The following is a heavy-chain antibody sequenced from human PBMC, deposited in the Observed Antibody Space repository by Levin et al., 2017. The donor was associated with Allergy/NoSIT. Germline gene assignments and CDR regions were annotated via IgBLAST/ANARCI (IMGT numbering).Heavy chain of an antibody. V-gene: IGHV1-18*01. J-gene: IGHJ6*02. Sequence: GGSLRLSCKASGYTFTSYGISWVRQAPGQGLEWMGWISAYNGNTNYAQKLQGRVTMTTDTSTSTAYMELRSLRSDDTAVYYCAREGPGSVTAMVYYYYGMDVWGQGTTVTVSS. CDR2: ISAYNGNT. CDR1: GYTFTSYG. D-gene: IGHD5-18*01. CDR3: AREGPGSVTAMVYYYYGMDV.